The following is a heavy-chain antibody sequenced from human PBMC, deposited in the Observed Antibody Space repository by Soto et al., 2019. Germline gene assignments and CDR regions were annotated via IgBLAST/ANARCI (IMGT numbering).Heavy chain of an antibody. CDR3: ARVGTAVAGSFDY. CDR1: GFTFSSYE. Sequence: GGSLRLSCAASGFTFSSYEMNWVRQAPGKGPEWVSYISSSGSTIYYADSVKGRFTISRDNAKNSLYLQMNSLRAEDTAVYYCARVGTAVAGSFDYWGQGTLVTVSS. D-gene: IGHD6-19*01. V-gene: IGHV3-48*03. CDR2: ISSSGSTI. J-gene: IGHJ4*02.